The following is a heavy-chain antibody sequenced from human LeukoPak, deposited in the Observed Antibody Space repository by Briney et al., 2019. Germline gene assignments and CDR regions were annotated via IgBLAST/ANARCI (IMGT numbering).Heavy chain of an antibody. CDR2: ISGSSSYI. J-gene: IGHJ4*02. V-gene: IGHV3-21*01. Sequence: GGSLRLSCAVSGFTFSYYSMNWVRQAPGKGLEWVSSISGSSSYIFYADSVKGRFTISRDNAKNSLYLQMNSLRDEDTAVYYCARAYCSSTSCYNWGQGTLVTVSS. D-gene: IGHD2-2*02. CDR1: GFTFSYYS. CDR3: ARAYCSSTSCYN.